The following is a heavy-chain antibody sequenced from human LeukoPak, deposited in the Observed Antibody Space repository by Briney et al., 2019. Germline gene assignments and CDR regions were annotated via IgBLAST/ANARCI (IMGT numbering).Heavy chain of an antibody. D-gene: IGHD5-24*01. Sequence: ASVKVSCKASGYTFTGYYMHWVRQAPGQGLEWMGWINPNSGGTNYAQRFQGRVTMTRDTSISTAYMELSRLRSDDTAVYYCARWRDSYNAVDYWGQGTLVTVSS. V-gene: IGHV1-2*02. J-gene: IGHJ4*02. CDR2: INPNSGGT. CDR1: GYTFTGYY. CDR3: ARWRDSYNAVDY.